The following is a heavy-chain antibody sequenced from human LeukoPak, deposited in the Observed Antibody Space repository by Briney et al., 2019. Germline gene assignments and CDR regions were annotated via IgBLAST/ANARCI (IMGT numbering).Heavy chain of an antibody. CDR2: ISYDGTKK. CDR3: AKNSYQTSYYDSSGYYLDY. CDR1: GFTFNTYA. V-gene: IGHV3-30*18. J-gene: IGHJ4*02. Sequence: GGSLRLSCAASGFTFNTYAMHWVRQAPGKGLEWVAVISYDGTKKYYEDSVKGRFTISRDNSKNTLYLEMNSPRSEDTAVYYCAKNSYQTSYYDSSGYYLDYWDQGTLVTVSS. D-gene: IGHD3-22*01.